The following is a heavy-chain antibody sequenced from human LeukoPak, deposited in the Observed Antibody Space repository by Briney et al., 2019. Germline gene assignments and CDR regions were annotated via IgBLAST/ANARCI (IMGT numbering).Heavy chain of an antibody. CDR2: ISGSGSTI. CDR3: ARDAGRWLPEGENFDY. CDR1: GFTFSSYG. J-gene: IGHJ4*02. V-gene: IGHV3-48*04. D-gene: IGHD5-24*01. Sequence: GGSLRLSCAASGFTFSSYGMSWVRQAPGKGLEWVSAISGSGSTIYYADSVKGRFTISRDNAKNSLYLQMNSLRAEDTAVYYCARDAGRWLPEGENFDYWGQGTLVTVSS.